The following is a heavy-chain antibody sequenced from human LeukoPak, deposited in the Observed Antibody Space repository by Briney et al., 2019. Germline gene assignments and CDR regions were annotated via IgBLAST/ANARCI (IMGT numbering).Heavy chain of an antibody. CDR3: AKWDSSSWYAGRFDP. CDR1: GFTFSSYA. J-gene: IGHJ5*02. V-gene: IGHV3-23*01. CDR2: ISGSGGST. Sequence: GGSLRLSCAVSGFTFSSYAMSWVRQAPGKGLEWVSCISGSGGSTYYADSVKGRFTISRDNSKNTLYLQMNSLRAEDTAVYYCAKWDSSSWYAGRFDPWGQGTLVTVSS. D-gene: IGHD6-13*01.